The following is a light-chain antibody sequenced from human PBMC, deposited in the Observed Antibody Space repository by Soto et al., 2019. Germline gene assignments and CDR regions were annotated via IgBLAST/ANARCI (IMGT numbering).Light chain of an antibody. V-gene: IGLV1-44*01. J-gene: IGLJ1*01. CDR1: TSNIGSKT. CDR2: SND. CDR3: AAWDASLNGYV. Sequence: QSVLTQSPSASGTPGQRVTMSCSGSTSNIGSKTVNWYRQLPGTAPKLLIYSNDQRPSGVPDRFSGSKSGTSASLAISGLQSEDYADYYCAAWDASLNGYVFGTGTNVTVL.